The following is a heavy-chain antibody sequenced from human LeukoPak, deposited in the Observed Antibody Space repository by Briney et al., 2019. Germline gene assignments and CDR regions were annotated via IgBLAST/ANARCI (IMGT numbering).Heavy chain of an antibody. Sequence: GGSLRLSCAASGFNFSFYSMNWVRQAPGKGLEWVSSISSSGSYIFYADSVEGRFTISRDNARNSLYLQMNSLRAEDTAVYYCARDVVAAAGTWDYWGQGTLVTVSS. CDR2: ISSSGSYI. CDR1: GFNFSFYS. J-gene: IGHJ4*02. V-gene: IGHV3-21*01. D-gene: IGHD6-13*01. CDR3: ARDVVAAAGTWDY.